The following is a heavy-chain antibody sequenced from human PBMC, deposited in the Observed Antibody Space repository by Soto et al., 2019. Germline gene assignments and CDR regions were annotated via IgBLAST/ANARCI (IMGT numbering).Heavy chain of an antibody. V-gene: IGHV3-21*01. CDR3: ASDPTAMSTRMCDY. Sequence: EVQLVESGGGLVKPGGSLRLSCAASGFTFSGSAMNWVRQAPGKGLEWVSSISSSGDYIYYADSVKGRFTISRDNAKKTLFLQMNNLRAEDTAVYYCASDPTAMSTRMCDYWGKRILVNVSS. CDR2: ISSSGDYI. CDR1: GFTFSGSA. J-gene: IGHJ4*02. D-gene: IGHD5-18*01.